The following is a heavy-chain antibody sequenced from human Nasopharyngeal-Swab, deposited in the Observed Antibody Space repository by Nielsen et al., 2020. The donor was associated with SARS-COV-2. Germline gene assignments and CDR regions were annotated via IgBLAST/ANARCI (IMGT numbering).Heavy chain of an antibody. D-gene: IGHD6-13*01. Sequence: GESLKISCAASGFTFSSYAMHWVRQAPGKGLEWVAVISYDGSNKYYADPVKGRFTISRDNSKNTLYLQMNSLRAEDTAVYYCARDLFHSSRWYEDYWGQGTLVTVSS. CDR2: ISYDGSNK. J-gene: IGHJ4*02. CDR1: GFTFSSYA. V-gene: IGHV3-30*04. CDR3: ARDLFHSSRWYEDY.